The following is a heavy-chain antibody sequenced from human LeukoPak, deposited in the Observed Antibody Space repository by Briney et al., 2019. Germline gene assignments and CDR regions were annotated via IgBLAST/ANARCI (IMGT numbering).Heavy chain of an antibody. CDR3: AREGIYYYYYYMDV. J-gene: IGHJ6*03. Sequence: WASVKVSCKASGGTSSSYAISWVRQAPGQGLEWMGGIIPIFGTANYAQKFQGRVTITADKSTSTAYMGLSSLRSEDTAVYYCAREGIYYYYYYMDVWGKGTTVTVSS. CDR2: IIPIFGTA. V-gene: IGHV1-69*06. CDR1: GGTSSSYA.